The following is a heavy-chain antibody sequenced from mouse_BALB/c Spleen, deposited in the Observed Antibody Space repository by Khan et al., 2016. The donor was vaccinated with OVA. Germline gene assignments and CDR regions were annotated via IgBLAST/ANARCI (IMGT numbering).Heavy chain of an antibody. CDR2: INPHIGET. V-gene: IGHV1-20*02. CDR3: ARIYGSDFDY. Sequence: VQLQQSGPELVKPGASVKISCKASGYSFTGYFIHWVMQSHGKSLEWIGRINPHIGETFYNQKFRGKATLTVDESSSTAHMELRSLASEDSAVYFCARIYGSDFDYWGQGTTHTVSS. D-gene: IGHD1-1*01. CDR1: GYSFTGYF. J-gene: IGHJ2*01.